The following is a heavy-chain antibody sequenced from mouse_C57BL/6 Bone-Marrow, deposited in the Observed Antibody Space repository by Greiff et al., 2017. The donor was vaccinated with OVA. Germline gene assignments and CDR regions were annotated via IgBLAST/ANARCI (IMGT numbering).Heavy chain of an antibody. CDR1: GYTFTSYG. CDR2: IYPRSGNT. V-gene: IGHV1-81*01. Sequence: VQLQQSGAELARAGASVKLSCKASGYTFTSYGISWVKQRTGQGLEWIGEIYPRSGNTYYNEKFKGKATLTADKSSSTAYMELRSLTSEDSAVYFCARRDSRGAMDYWGQGTSVTVSS. CDR3: ARRDSRGAMDY. J-gene: IGHJ4*01.